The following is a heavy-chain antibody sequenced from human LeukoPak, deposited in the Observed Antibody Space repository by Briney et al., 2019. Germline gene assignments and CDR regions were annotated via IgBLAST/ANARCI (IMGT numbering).Heavy chain of an antibody. CDR2: ISWSSNTI. CDR1: GFTFSTHG. CDR3: ARRATTTERLNYFDP. V-gene: IGHV3-48*04. D-gene: IGHD4-11*01. J-gene: IGHJ5*02. Sequence: GALRLSCAASGFTFSTHGMNWVRQPPGKGLEWVSFISWSSNTIYYADSVKGRFTIPRDNAKNSLYLQMNSLRAEDTALYYCARRATTTERLNYFDPCGQGTQVTVSS.